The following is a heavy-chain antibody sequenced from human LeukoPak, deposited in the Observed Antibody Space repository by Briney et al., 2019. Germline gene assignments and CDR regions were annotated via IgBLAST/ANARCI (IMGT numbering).Heavy chain of an antibody. V-gene: IGHV4-38-2*02. D-gene: IGHD3-10*01. J-gene: IGHJ6*02. Sequence: SETLSLTFTVSGYSISSGYYWGWIRQPPGKGLEWIGSIYHSGSTYYNPSLKSRVTISVDTSKNQFSLKLSSVTAADTAVYYCARIPTDYYGSGSYYGMDVWGQGTTVTVSS. CDR2: IYHSGST. CDR3: ARIPTDYYGSGSYYGMDV. CDR1: GYSISSGYY.